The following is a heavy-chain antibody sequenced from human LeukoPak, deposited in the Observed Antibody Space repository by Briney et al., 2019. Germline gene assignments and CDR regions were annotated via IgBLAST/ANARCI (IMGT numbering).Heavy chain of an antibody. Sequence: GGSPRLSCAASGFTFSIYGMHWVRQAPGKGLEWVSAISGSGGSTYYADSAKGRFTISRDNSKNTLYLQMNSLRAEDTAVYYCAKDLPVVTAIHGFDYWGQGTLVTVSS. V-gene: IGHV3-23*01. CDR3: AKDLPVVTAIHGFDY. D-gene: IGHD2-21*02. CDR1: GFTFSIYG. J-gene: IGHJ4*02. CDR2: ISGSGGST.